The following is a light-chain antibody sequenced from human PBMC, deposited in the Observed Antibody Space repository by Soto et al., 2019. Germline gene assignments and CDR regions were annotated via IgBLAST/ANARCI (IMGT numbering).Light chain of an antibody. Sequence: QSVLTQPPSVSAAPGQKVTISCSGSNSNIGNNFVSWYQHLPGTAPKLLFYDNNKRPSGIPDRFSGTKSGTSATLGITGLQTGDEAHYYCATWDSSLIAGVFGGGTKVTVL. V-gene: IGLV1-51*01. CDR1: NSNIGNNF. CDR2: DNN. J-gene: IGLJ2*01. CDR3: ATWDSSLIAGV.